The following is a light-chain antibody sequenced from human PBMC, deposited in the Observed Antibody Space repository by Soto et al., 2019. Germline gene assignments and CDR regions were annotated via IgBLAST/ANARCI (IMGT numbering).Light chain of an antibody. CDR1: XMGSKS. CDR2: DDS. V-gene: IGLV3-21*02. CDR3: QVWDSSSDHYV. J-gene: IGLJ1*01. Sequence: SYELTQPPSVSVAPGQTAXXXXXGXXMGSKSVHWYHQKPGQAPVLVVYDDSDRPSGIPERFSGSNSGNTATLTISRVEAGDEADYYCQVWDSSSDHYVFGTGTKVTVL.